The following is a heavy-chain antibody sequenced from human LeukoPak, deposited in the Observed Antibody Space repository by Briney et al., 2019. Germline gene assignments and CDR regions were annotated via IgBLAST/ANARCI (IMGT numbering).Heavy chain of an antibody. V-gene: IGHV3-43D*04. CDR2: INWDGSST. D-gene: IGHD3-22*01. Sequence: HPGGSLRLSCAASGFTFDDYAMHWVRQAPGRGLEWVALINWDGSSTYYADSVKGRFTISRDNSKNSLYLQMNSLRAEDTALYYCTKDLYSAGTYYTLIYWVQGTLVTVSS. J-gene: IGHJ4*02. CDR1: GFTFDDYA. CDR3: TKDLYSAGTYYTLIY.